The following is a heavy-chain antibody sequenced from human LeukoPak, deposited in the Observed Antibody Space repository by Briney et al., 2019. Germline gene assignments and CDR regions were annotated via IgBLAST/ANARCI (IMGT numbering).Heavy chain of an antibody. CDR1: GFTFSSYW. V-gene: IGHV3-74*01. CDR2: INSDGSST. J-gene: IGHJ4*02. Sequence: QTGGSLRLSCAASGFTFSSYWMHWVRQAPGKGLVWVSRINSDGSSTSYADSVKGRFTISRDNAKNTLYLQMNSLRAEDTAVYYCATDSSLHLGYYFDYWGQGTLVSVSS. D-gene: IGHD5-24*01. CDR3: ATDSSLHLGYYFDY.